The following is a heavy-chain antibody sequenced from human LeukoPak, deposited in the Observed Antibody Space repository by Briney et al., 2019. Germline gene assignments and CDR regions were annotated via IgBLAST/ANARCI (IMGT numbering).Heavy chain of an antibody. V-gene: IGHV3-33*06. CDR1: GFTFSSYG. CDR3: AKDAAQWELLPVYFDY. D-gene: IGHD1-26*01. Sequence: GRSLRLSCAASGFTFSSYGMHWVRQAPGKGLEWVAAIWYDGSNKYYADSVKGRFTISRDNSKNTLYLQMNSLRAEDTAVYYCAKDAAQWELLPVYFDYWGQGTLVTVSS. J-gene: IGHJ4*02. CDR2: IWYDGSNK.